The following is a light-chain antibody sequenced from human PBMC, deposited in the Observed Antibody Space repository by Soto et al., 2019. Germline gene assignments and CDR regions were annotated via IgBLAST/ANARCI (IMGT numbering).Light chain of an antibody. Sequence: QSVLTQSPSASASLGASVKLTCTLSSGHSNYAIAWHQQQPEKGPRYLMKLNSDGSHSKGDGIPDRFSGSSSGAERYLTISSLQSEDEAEYYCQTWDTGIVLFGGGTKVTVL. J-gene: IGLJ2*01. CDR1: SGHSNYA. CDR2: LNSDGSH. CDR3: QTWDTGIVL. V-gene: IGLV4-69*01.